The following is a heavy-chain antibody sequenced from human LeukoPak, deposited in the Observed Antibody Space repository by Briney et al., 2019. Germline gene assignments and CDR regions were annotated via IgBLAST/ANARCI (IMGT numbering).Heavy chain of an antibody. CDR1: GFTFSSYW. J-gene: IGHJ3*02. D-gene: IGHD2-2*01. Sequence: GGSLRLSCAASGFTFSSYWMSWVRQAPGKGLEWVANIKQDGSEKYYVDSVKGRFTISRDNAKNSLYLQMNSLRAEDTAVYYCARDFDCSSTSCYGPSAFDIWGQGTMVTVSS. CDR2: IKQDGSEK. CDR3: ARDFDCSSTSCYGPSAFDI. V-gene: IGHV3-7*01.